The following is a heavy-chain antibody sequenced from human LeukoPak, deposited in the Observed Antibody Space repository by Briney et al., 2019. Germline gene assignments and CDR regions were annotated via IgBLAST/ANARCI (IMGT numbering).Heavy chain of an antibody. CDR3: ARDVGDYGDLYFDY. CDR2: IWYDGSNK. J-gene: IGHJ4*02. CDR1: GFTFSSYG. V-gene: IGHV3-33*01. Sequence: GGSLRLSCAASGFTFSSYGMRWVRQAPGKGLEWVAVIWYDGSNKYYADSVKGRFTISRDNSKNTLYLQMNSLRAEDTAVYYCARDVGDYGDLYFDYWGQGTLVTVSS. D-gene: IGHD4-17*01.